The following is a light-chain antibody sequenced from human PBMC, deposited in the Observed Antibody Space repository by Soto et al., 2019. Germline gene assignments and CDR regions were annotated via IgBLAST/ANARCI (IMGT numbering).Light chain of an antibody. CDR3: QQSYDTPTT. Sequence: DIQMSQSPSSLSASIGDRVTITCRASQSISTYLNWYQQKPGKAPNLLIYGASSLQTGVPSRFSGSASGTNFTLTISRLQPGDFATYYCQQSYDTPTTFGQGTKVEI. CDR2: GAS. J-gene: IGKJ2*01. V-gene: IGKV1-39*01. CDR1: QSISTY.